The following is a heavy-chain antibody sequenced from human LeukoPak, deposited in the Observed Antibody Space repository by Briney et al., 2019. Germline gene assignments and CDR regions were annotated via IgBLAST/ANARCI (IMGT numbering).Heavy chain of an antibody. CDR1: EFSVGSNY. Sequence: GGSLRLSCAASEFSVGSNYMTWVRQAPGKGLEWVSLIYSGGSTYYADSVKGRFTISRDNSKNTLYLQMNSLRAEDTAVYYCARDVAYSAFDYWGQGTLVTVSS. J-gene: IGHJ4*02. V-gene: IGHV3-66*01. D-gene: IGHD2-21*01. CDR2: IYSGGST. CDR3: ARDVAYSAFDY.